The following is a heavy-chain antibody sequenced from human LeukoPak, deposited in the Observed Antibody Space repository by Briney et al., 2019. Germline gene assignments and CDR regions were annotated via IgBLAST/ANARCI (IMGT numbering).Heavy chain of an antibody. CDR2: INWNGGST. CDR1: GFTFDDYG. V-gene: IGHV3-20*04. Sequence: PGGSLRLSCAASGFTFDDYGMSWVRQAPGKGLEWVSGINWNGGSTGYADSVKGRFTISRDNAKNSLYLQMNSLRAEDTALYYCARDRPAAYYDFWSGPFPAVNWFDPWGQGTLSPSPQ. J-gene: IGHJ5*02. CDR3: ARDRPAAYYDFWSGPFPAVNWFDP. D-gene: IGHD3-3*01.